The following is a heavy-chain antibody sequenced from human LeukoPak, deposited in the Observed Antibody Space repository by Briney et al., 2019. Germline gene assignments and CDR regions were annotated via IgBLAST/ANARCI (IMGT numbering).Heavy chain of an antibody. CDR3: ASHPTHQLMDV. CDR2: INPSGGST. Sequence: PSVKLSCKASGYTFTSYYMHWVRQAPGQGLEWMGIINPSGGSTSYAQKFQGRVTMTRDTSTSTVYMELSSLRSEDTAVYYCASHPTHQLMDVWGKGTTVTVSS. V-gene: IGHV1-46*03. J-gene: IGHJ6*03. CDR1: GYTFTSYY. D-gene: IGHD1-1*01.